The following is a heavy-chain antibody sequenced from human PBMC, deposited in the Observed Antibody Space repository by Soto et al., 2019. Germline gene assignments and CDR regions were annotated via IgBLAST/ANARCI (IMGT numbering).Heavy chain of an antibody. CDR1: GFSLSTSGVG. J-gene: IGHJ4*02. V-gene: IGHV2-5*01. CDR2: IYWNDDK. D-gene: IGHD3-3*01. Sequence: PTLVNPTQTLTLTCTFSGFSLSTSGVGVGWIRQPPGKALEWLALIYWNDDKRYSPSLKSRLTITKDTSKNQVVLTMTNMDPVDTATYYCAHIERFLEWLFIDYWGRGTLVTVSS. CDR3: AHIERFLEWLFIDY.